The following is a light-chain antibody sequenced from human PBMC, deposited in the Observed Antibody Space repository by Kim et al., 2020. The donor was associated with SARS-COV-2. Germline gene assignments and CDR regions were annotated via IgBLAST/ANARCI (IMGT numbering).Light chain of an antibody. Sequence: PASISCRSSQRLLHSNGYNYLDWYLQKPGQSPQLLIYLGSNRASGVPDRFSGSGSGTDFTLKISRVEAEDVGVYYCMQALQTPFTFGGGTKVEIK. CDR2: LGS. CDR1: QRLLHSNGYNY. V-gene: IGKV2-28*01. CDR3: MQALQTPFT. J-gene: IGKJ4*01.